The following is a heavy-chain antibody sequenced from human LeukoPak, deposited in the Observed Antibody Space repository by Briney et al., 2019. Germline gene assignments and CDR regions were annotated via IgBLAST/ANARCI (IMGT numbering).Heavy chain of an antibody. J-gene: IGHJ4*02. Sequence: GGSLRLSCAASGFTFCRYTMHWVRQAPGKGLEWVAFISNDGRNKYYADSVKGRFTISRDNSKNTLSLQMNSLRADDTAVYFCARDVIRGGQGTQVTVSS. D-gene: IGHD3-16*02. CDR1: GFTFCRYT. CDR3: ARDVIR. CDR2: ISNDGRNK. V-gene: IGHV3-30*04.